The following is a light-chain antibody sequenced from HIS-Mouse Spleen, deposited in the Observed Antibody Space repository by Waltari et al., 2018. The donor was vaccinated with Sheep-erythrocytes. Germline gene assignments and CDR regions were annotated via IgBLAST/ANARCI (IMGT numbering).Light chain of an antibody. J-gene: IGKJ1*01. Sequence: EIVLTQSPATLSLSPGERATLSCRASQSVSSYLAWYQQKPGQAPRLLIYDASNRATSIPARFSGSGSGTDFTFTISSLEPEDFAVYYCQQRSNWPWTFGQGTKVEIK. V-gene: IGKV3-11*01. CDR2: DAS. CDR1: QSVSSY. CDR3: QQRSNWPWT.